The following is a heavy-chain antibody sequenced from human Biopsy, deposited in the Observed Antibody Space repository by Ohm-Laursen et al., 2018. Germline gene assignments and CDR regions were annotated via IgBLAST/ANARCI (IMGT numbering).Heavy chain of an antibody. J-gene: IGHJ4*02. CDR1: GFIFSTYS. Sequence: SLRLSCSASGFIFSTYSMNWVRQAPGKGLEWVSSISSSTSYIYYADSVKGRFTVSRDNAKNSLYLQMNSLRAEDTAVYYCARVRLVRKIISQPGDYWGQGTLVTVSS. CDR3: ARVRLVRKIISQPGDY. D-gene: IGHD3-10*01. CDR2: ISSSTSYI. V-gene: IGHV3-21*01.